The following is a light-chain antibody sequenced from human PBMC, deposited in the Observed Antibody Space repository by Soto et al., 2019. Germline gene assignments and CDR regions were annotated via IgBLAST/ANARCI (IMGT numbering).Light chain of an antibody. CDR3: QSYDSSLSVV. Sequence: QSVLTQPPSVSGAPGQRVTISCTGSSSNIGAGYDVHWYQQLPGTAPKLLMYGNSNRPSGVPDRFSGSKSGTPASLAITGLQAEDEADYYCQSYDSSLSVVFGGGTKLTVL. CDR2: GNS. CDR1: SSNIGAGYD. V-gene: IGLV1-40*01. J-gene: IGLJ2*01.